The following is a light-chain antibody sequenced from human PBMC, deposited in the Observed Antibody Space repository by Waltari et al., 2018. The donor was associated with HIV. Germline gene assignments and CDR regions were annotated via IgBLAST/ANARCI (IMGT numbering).Light chain of an antibody. Sequence: EIVLTQSPGTLSLSPGERATLSCGASQSVISSHLAWYQQKPGQAPRLLIYGATSRATGIPDRFSGSGSATDFTLSISRLEPEDFAMYYCQHYGSSPQVTFGGWTKVEIK. CDR2: GAT. CDR1: QSVISSH. J-gene: IGKJ4*01. V-gene: IGKV3-20*01. CDR3: QHYGSSPQVT.